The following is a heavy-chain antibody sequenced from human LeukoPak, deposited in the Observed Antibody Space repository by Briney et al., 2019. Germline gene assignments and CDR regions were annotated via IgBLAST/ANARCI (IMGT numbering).Heavy chain of an antibody. V-gene: IGHV4-34*01. Sequence: SETLSLTCAVHGGSFSGYYWSWIRQPPGKGLEWIGEINHSGSTNYNPSLKSRVTISVDTSKNQFSLKLSSVTAADTAVYYCAHGYGYPFDYWGQGTLVTVSS. CDR2: INHSGST. J-gene: IGHJ4*02. CDR1: GGSFSGYY. D-gene: IGHD5-18*01. CDR3: AHGYGYPFDY.